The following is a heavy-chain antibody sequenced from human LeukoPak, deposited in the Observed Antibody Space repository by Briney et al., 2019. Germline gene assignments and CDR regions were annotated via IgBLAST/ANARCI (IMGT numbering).Heavy chain of an antibody. CDR1: GYTFTSYG. V-gene: IGHV1-18*01. J-gene: IGHJ4*02. D-gene: IGHD3-22*01. CDR2: VSAYADNT. Sequence: ASVKVSCKTSGYTFTSYGISWVRQAPGQGLEWMGWVSAYADNTNYVQKIQGRVTMTTDTSTSTAYMELRSLRSDDTAVYYCARGRYYDSSGFQANDYWGQGTLVTVSS. CDR3: ARGRYYDSSGFQANDY.